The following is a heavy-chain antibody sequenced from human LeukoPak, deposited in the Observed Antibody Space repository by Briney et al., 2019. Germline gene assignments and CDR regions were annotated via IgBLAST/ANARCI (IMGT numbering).Heavy chain of an antibody. CDR2: LSGGGDSR. CDR3: AKAVRSMVTGGGYFDS. CDR1: GFAFSNYA. V-gene: IGHV3-23*01. Sequence: GGSLRLSCAASGFAFSNYAMSWVRQAPGKGLEWVSSLSGGGDSRYYADSVMGRFTISRDNSKNTLYLQMNSLRAEDTAVYYCAKAVRSMVTGGGYFDSWGQGTLVTISS. J-gene: IGHJ4*02. D-gene: IGHD3-10*01.